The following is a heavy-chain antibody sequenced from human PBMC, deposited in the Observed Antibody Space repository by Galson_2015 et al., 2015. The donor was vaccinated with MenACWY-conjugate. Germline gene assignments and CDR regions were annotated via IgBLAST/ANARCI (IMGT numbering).Heavy chain of an antibody. J-gene: IGHJ4*02. V-gene: IGHV3-72*01. CDR2: VRNKATSYTT. CDR1: GFTFSEHY. D-gene: IGHD1-26*01. CDR3: ARALVRGSYYDY. Sequence: SQRLSCAASGFTFSEHYMDWVRQAPGKGLEWVARVRNKATSYTTDYAASLKGRFTISRDDSRNSLYLQMNSLKTEDTAVYYCARALVRGSYYDYWGQGTLVTVSS.